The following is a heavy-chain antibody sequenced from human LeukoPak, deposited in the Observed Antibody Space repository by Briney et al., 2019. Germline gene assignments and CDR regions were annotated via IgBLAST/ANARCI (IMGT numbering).Heavy chain of an antibody. CDR3: ARHVNRMTKSAFDI. D-gene: IGHD4-11*01. V-gene: IGHV4-61*08. CDR1: GGSISSGGYY. J-gene: IGHJ3*02. CDR2: IYYSGST. Sequence: SQTLSLTCTVSGGSISSGGYYWSWIRQPPGKGLEWIGYIYYSGSTNYNPSLKSRVTISVDTSKHQFSLKLSSVTAADTAVYYCARHVNRMTKSAFDIWGQGTMVTVSS.